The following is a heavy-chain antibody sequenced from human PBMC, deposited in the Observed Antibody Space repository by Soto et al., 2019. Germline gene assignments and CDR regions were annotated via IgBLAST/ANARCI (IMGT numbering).Heavy chain of an antibody. Sequence: EVQLVESGGGLVQPGGSLRLSVEASGSTFSSYNINWVGQAPGKGWGGISDISLSISTIFYEDSVKGRFTISRDNAKNSLYLQMNSLRAEDTAVYYCARDSRNYYYYMDVWGKGTTVTVSS. J-gene: IGHJ6*03. CDR1: GSTFSSYN. CDR2: ISLSISTI. V-gene: IGHV3-48*01. CDR3: ARDSRNYYYYMDV.